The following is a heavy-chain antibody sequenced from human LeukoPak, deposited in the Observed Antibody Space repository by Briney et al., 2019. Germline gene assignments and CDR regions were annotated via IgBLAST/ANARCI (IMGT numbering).Heavy chain of an antibody. Sequence: SETLSLTCTVSGGSISSYYWSWIRQPPGKGLEWIGNIYTSGSTNYNPSLKSRVTISVDTSKNQFSLKLSSVTAADTAVYYCARLSTYSSGWYTIGYYYYYMDVWGKGTTVTVSS. CDR1: GGSISSYY. CDR2: IYTSGST. V-gene: IGHV4-4*09. D-gene: IGHD6-19*01. J-gene: IGHJ6*03. CDR3: ARLSTYSSGWYTIGYYYYYMDV.